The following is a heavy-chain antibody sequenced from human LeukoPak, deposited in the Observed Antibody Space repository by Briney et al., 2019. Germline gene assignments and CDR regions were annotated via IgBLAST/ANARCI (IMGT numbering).Heavy chain of an antibody. CDR3: AKSRSGSSNWALRIFDN. Sequence: GGSLRLSCAASGFTFSSYTMNWVRQAPGKGLEWISCFDLSGTTYYADSVKGRFTISRDNSKNTLYVQMNSLRAEDTAIYYCAKSRSGSSNWALRIFDNWGQGTMVSVSS. CDR2: FDLSGTT. CDR1: GFTFSSYT. V-gene: IGHV3-48*01. J-gene: IGHJ4*02. D-gene: IGHD3-10*01.